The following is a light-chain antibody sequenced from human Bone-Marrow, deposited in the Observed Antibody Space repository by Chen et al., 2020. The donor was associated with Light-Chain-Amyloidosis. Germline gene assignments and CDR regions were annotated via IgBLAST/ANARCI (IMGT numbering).Light chain of an antibody. CDR2: DVS. CDR3: SSYAGSYTWV. V-gene: IGLV2-11*01. CDR1: SGDVGGYYF. J-gene: IGLJ3*02. Sequence: QSALTQPRSVSGSPGQSITIPFTGTSGDVGGYYFVSWYQQHPGKAPQLIIYDVSKRPPGVPYRFSGSKSGNTASLTVHGLQAEDEADYYCSSYAGSYTWVFGGGTKLTVL.